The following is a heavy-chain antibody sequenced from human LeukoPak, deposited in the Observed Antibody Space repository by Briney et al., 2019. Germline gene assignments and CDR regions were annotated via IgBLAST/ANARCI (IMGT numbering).Heavy chain of an antibody. J-gene: IGHJ4*02. D-gene: IGHD3-10*01. CDR1: GGSISSYY. V-gene: IGHV4-59*01. Sequence: PSETLSLTCTVSGGSISSYYRSWIRQPPGKGLEWIGYIYYSGSTNYNPSLKSRVTISVDTSKNQFSLKLSSVTAADTAVYYCASTMVRGVAQYYFDYWGQGTLVTVSS. CDR2: IYYSGST. CDR3: ASTMVRGVAQYYFDY.